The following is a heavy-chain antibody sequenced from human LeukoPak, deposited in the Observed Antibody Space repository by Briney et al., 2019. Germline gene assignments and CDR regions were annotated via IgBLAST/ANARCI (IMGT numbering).Heavy chain of an antibody. D-gene: IGHD3-3*01. CDR3: AREVPPHYDLDY. CDR1: GGSVSSGSYY. CDR2: IYYSGST. V-gene: IGHV4-61*01. Sequence: PSETLSLTCTVSGGSVSSGSYYWSWIRQPPGKGLEWIGYIYYSGSTNYNPSLTSRVTISVDTSKNQFSLKLSSVTAADTAVYYCAREVPPHYDLDYWGQGTLVTVSS. J-gene: IGHJ4*02.